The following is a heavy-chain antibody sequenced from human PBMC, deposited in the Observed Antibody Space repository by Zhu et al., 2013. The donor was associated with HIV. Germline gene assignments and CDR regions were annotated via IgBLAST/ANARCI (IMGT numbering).Heavy chain of an antibody. D-gene: IGHD3-22*01. CDR2: IKHSGST. J-gene: IGHJ6*02. Sequence: QVQLQESGPGLVKPSESLSLTCAVYGASFSGHYWSWIRQPPGKGLEWIGEIKHSGSTNYNPSLKSRVSISVDTSKNQFSLNLTSVTAADTAVYYCARGARRAWRWATSYNASGAYSHGDYYGMDVWGQGTTVTVSS. CDR1: GASFSGHY. V-gene: IGHV4-34*01. CDR3: ARGARRAWRWATSYNASGAYSHGDYYGMDV.